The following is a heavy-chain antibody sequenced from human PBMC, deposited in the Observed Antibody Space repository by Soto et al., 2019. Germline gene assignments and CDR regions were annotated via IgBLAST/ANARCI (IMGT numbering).Heavy chain of an antibody. V-gene: IGHV3-48*03. J-gene: IGHJ4*02. CDR1: GFTFSGYG. CDR3: ATTVTTVDY. Sequence: EVHLVESGGGSVQPGGSLRLSCAASGFTFSGYGMNWVRQAPGKGLEWISYITSSGSLIYYADSLKGRFTISRDNAKNSLFLQMNSLRAEDTAGYYCATTVTTVDYWGQGTLVTVSS. D-gene: IGHD4-17*01. CDR2: ITSSGSLI.